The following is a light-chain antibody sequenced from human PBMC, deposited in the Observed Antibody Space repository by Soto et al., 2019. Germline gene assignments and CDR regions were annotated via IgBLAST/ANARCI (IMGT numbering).Light chain of an antibody. CDR1: QSLLHSNGYNY. V-gene: IGKV2-28*01. CDR2: LGS. J-gene: IGKJ1*01. CDR3: MQPLQSWT. Sequence: DIVMTQSPLSLPVTPGEPASISCRSSQSLLHSNGYNYLDWYLQKPGQSPQLLSYLGSNRASGVPDRFSGSGSGTYFKLKISRVEDDDVRVYYCMQPLQSWTFGQGTKVEIK.